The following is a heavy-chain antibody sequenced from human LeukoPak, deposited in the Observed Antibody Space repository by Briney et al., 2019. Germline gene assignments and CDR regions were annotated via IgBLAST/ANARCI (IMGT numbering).Heavy chain of an antibody. CDR2: ISYDGSNK. D-gene: IGHD6-19*01. V-gene: IGHV3-30-3*01. CDR1: GFTFSSYA. J-gene: IGHJ6*02. Sequence: DPGGSLRLSCAASGFTFSSYAMHWVRQAPGKGLEWVAVISYDGSNKYYADSVKGRFTISRGNSKNTLYLQMNSLRAEDTAVYYCARDGGEGSGWFGNYYYGMDVWGQGTTVTVSS. CDR3: ARDGGEGSGWFGNYYYGMDV.